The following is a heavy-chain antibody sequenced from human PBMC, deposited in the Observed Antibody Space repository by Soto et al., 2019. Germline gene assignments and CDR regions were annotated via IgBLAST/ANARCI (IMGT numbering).Heavy chain of an antibody. V-gene: IGHV3-23*01. CDR1: GFTFSSYA. CDR2: ISGSGDST. J-gene: IGHJ4*02. CDR3: AKHQYSGYDEPSDY. Sequence: AGGSLRLSCAASGFTFSSYAMSWVRQAPGKGLEWVSGISGSGDSTYFADSVKGRFTISRDNSKNTLYLQMNSLRAEDTAVYHCAKHQYSGYDEPSDYWGQGTLVTVSS. D-gene: IGHD5-12*01.